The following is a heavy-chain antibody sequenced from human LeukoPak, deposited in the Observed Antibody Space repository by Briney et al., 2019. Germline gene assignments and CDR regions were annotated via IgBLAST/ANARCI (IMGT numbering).Heavy chain of an antibody. CDR2: INPNSGNT. V-gene: IGHV1-8*01. J-gene: IGHJ4*02. D-gene: IGHD3-16*01. CDR3: ATGENYDYVWGSPAGDY. CDR1: GYTFTSYD. Sequence: GASVKVPCKASGYTFTSYDINWVRQATGKGLEWMGWINPNSGNTGYAQKFQGRVTMTRNTSISTAYMELSSLRSEDTAVYYCATGENYDYVWGSPAGDYWGQGTLVTVSS.